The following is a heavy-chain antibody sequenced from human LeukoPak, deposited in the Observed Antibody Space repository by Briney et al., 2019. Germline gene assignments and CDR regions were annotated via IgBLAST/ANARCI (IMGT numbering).Heavy chain of an antibody. CDR2: IIPIFGTA. Sequence: SVKVSCKASGGTFSSYAISWVRHAPGQGLEWMGGIIPIFGTANYAQKFQGRVTITTDESTSTAYMELSSLRSEDTAVYYCARAEVTMVRGVPYYFDYWGQGTLVTVSS. J-gene: IGHJ4*02. V-gene: IGHV1-69*05. CDR1: GGTFSSYA. D-gene: IGHD3-10*01. CDR3: ARAEVTMVRGVPYYFDY.